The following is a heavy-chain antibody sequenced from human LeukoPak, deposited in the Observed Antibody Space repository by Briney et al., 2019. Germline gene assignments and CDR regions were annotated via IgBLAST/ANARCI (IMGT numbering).Heavy chain of an antibody. D-gene: IGHD3-22*01. V-gene: IGHV4-39*01. CDR3: ARQFDSSSYFYFDC. Sequence: SETLSLTCTVSGGSVSSGTYYWGWIRQPPGKGLEWIGNIYYSGSTYYNPSLKSRVTISVDTSKNQFSLKLSSVTAADTAVYYCARQFDSSSYFYFDCWGQGTLVTVSS. CDR1: GGSVSSGTYY. CDR2: IYYSGST. J-gene: IGHJ4*02.